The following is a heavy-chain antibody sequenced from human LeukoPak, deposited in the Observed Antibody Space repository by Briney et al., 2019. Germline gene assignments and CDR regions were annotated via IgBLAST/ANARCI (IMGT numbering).Heavy chain of an antibody. CDR3: AKTGGIAAAH. CDR2: IDPTGGTT. Sequence: ASVKVSCKASGYTFTNYYIHWVRQAPGQGREWMGIIDPTGGTTSSAQKFQDRLTMTRDTSTSTVYMELSSLRAEDTALYYCAKTGGIAAAHWGQGTLVTVSS. V-gene: IGHV1-46*01. CDR1: GYTFTNYY. D-gene: IGHD6-13*01. J-gene: IGHJ4*02.